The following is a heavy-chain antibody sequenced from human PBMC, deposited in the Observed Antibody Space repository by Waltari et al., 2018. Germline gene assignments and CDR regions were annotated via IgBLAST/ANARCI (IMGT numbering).Heavy chain of an antibody. D-gene: IGHD3-3*01. Sequence: QVQLQQWGSGLLKPSETLSLTCGIFGGSFRAYHWPRTRQSPGKGLEWIGESNHSGDTNYNPSLKSRLTISADTSKNHFSLKLTSVTAADTGVYFCARLWATLRFLEWLTEVDRFDVWGPGTMVTVSS. CDR3: ARLWATLRFLEWLTEVDRFDV. V-gene: IGHV4-34*01. CDR1: GGSFRAYH. J-gene: IGHJ3*01. CDR2: SNHSGDT.